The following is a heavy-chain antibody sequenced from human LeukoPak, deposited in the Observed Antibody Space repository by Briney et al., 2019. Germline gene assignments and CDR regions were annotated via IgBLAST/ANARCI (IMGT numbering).Heavy chain of an antibody. D-gene: IGHD3-22*01. CDR1: GGSFSGYY. CDR3: ARGRFTMTY. CDR2: INHSGST. Sequence: PSETLSLTCAVYGGSFSGYYWSWIRQPPGKGLEWIGEINHSGSTSYNPSLKSRVTISVDTSKNQFSLKLSSVTAADTAVYYCARGRFTMTYWGQGTLVTVSS. J-gene: IGHJ4*02. V-gene: IGHV4-34*01.